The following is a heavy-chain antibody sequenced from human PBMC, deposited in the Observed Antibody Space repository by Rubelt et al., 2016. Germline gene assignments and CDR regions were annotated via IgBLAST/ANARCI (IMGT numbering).Heavy chain of an antibody. J-gene: IGHJ4*02. D-gene: IGHD3-22*01. Sequence: GKGLEWVSYISSRGGNIYYADSVKGRFTISRDNSKNMLYLQMNGLRAEDTAVYYCARDADSSGVNLSYFDYWGQGTLVTVSS. V-gene: IGHV3-48*01. CDR3: ARDADSSGVNLSYFDY. CDR2: ISSRGGNI.